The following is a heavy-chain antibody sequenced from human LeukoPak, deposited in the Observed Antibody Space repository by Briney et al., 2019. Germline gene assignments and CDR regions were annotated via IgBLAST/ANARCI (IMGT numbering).Heavy chain of an antibody. J-gene: IGHJ6*03. CDR1: GFTVSSNY. D-gene: IGHD3-10*01. CDR2: IYSGGST. V-gene: IGHV3-53*01. Sequence: PGGSLRLSCAASGFTVSSNYMSWVRQAPGKGLEWVSVIYSGGSTYYADSVKGRFTISRDNSKNTLYLQMNSLRAEDTAVYYCARGRYYGSGSFGGYYYYYMDVWGKGTTVTISS. CDR3: ARGRYYGSGSFGGYYYYYMDV.